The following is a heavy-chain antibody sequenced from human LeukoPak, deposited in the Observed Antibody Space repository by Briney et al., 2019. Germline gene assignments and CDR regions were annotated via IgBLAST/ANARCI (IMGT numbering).Heavy chain of an antibody. J-gene: IGHJ6*02. CDR3: ARPGGSGSYYYFYGINA. Sequence: GESLKISCKGSGYSFPNYWIGWVRQMPGKGLEWVAIIYPGDSDIRYSPSFQGQVTISADMSISTAYLQWSSLKASDTAVYYCARPGGSGSYYYFYGINAWGQGTTVTVSS. V-gene: IGHV5-51*01. D-gene: IGHD3-10*01. CDR1: GYSFPNYW. CDR2: IYPGDSDI.